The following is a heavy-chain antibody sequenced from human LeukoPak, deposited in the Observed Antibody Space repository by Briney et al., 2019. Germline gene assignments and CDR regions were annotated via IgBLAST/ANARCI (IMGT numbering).Heavy chain of an antibody. Sequence: SETLSLTCTVSGGSISSYYWSWIRQSPGKGLEWIGYIYYSGSTNYNPSLKSRVTISVDTSKNQFSLKLSSVTAADTAVYYCARVPHQKDAFDIWGQGTMVTVSS. CDR1: GGSISSYY. CDR2: IYYSGST. CDR3: ARVPHQKDAFDI. J-gene: IGHJ3*02. V-gene: IGHV4-59*01.